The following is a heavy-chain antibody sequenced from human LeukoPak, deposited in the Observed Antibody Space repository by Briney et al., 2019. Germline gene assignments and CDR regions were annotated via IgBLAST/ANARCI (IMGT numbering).Heavy chain of an antibody. D-gene: IGHD2/OR15-2a*01. V-gene: IGHV3-74*01. J-gene: IGHJ4*02. Sequence: GSLRLSCAASGFTFTSHWMHWVRQDSGRGLVWVSRISNDGSATSYADSVKGRFTISRDNAKNTLYLQMNSLRVEDTALYYCARNLHSIYYWGQGALVTVSS. CDR1: GFTFTSHW. CDR3: ARNLHSIYY. CDR2: ISNDGSAT.